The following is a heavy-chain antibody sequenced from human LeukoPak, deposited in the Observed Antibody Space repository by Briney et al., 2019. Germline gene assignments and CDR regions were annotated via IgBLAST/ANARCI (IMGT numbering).Heavy chain of an antibody. CDR3: AELTSMVEQY. CDR2: INSDGSST. D-gene: IGHD3-10*01. J-gene: IGHJ4*02. V-gene: IGHV3-74*01. CDR1: GLTLSSYW. Sequence: GGSLRLSCAASGLTLSSYWMHWVRQAPGKGLVWVSRINSDGSSTRYADSVKGRFTISKDNAKNTLYLQMNSLRAEDTAVYYCAELTSMVEQYWGQGTLVTVSS.